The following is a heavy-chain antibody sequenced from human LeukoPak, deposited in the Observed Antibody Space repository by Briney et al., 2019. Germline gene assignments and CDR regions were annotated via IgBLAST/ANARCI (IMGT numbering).Heavy chain of an antibody. Sequence: GGSLRLSCAASGFTFSSYAMSWVRQAPGKGLEWVSGISGSGNSPYYADSVKGRFTISRDNSKNTLYLQMNSLRAEDTAVYYCARDMVTYDSSGYYSAWGQGTLVTVSS. CDR2: ISGSGNSP. D-gene: IGHD3-22*01. CDR1: GFTFSSYA. J-gene: IGHJ5*02. CDR3: ARDMVTYDSSGYYSA. V-gene: IGHV3-23*01.